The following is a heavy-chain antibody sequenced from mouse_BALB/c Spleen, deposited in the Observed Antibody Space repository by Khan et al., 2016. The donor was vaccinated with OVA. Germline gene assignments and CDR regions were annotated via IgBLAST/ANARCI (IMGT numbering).Heavy chain of an antibody. CDR1: GYSFTGYF. D-gene: IGHD1-1*01. CDR3: ARKNGSDFDY. CDR2: INPHIGET. V-gene: IGHV1-20*02. J-gene: IGHJ2*01. Sequence: VQLKHSGPELVKPGASVKISCKASGYSFTGYFMNWVMQSHGKSLEWIGRINPHIGETFYNQRFKDKATLTVDESSSTAHMELRSLASEDSAVYLCARKNGSDFDYWGQGTTLTVSS.